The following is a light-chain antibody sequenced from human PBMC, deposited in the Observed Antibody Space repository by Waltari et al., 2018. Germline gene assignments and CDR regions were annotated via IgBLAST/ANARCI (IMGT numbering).Light chain of an antibody. J-gene: IGKJ1*01. CDR1: QSISDY. Sequence: TQSPATLSPSVGDTVTITCRASQSISDYLSWYQQKPGKAPKLLIYDASTLKNGVPSRFSGSVSGTEFTLTISSLQPDDFATYYCQHYSGFSSRTFGQGTKVDIK. CDR3: QHYSGFSSRT. V-gene: IGKV1-5*01. CDR2: DAS.